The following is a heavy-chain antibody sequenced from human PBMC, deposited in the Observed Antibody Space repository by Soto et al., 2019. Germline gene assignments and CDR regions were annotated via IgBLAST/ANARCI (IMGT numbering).Heavy chain of an antibody. J-gene: IGHJ3*01. D-gene: IGHD3-10*01. V-gene: IGHV3-7*01. CDR2: VKQDGSDE. CDR3: ARTSGVVFDL. CDR1: GVTLGGLW. Sequence: WGFLRVPCIVSGVTLGGLWVSWVRQTPGKGLEWVANVKQDGSDEQYVDSVRGRLTISRDNAKNSVFLQMNFLRAEDTAVYYCARTSGVVFDLWGQGTMVTVSS.